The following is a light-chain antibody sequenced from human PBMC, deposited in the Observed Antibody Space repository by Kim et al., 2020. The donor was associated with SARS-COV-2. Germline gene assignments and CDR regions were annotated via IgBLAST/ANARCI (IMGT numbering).Light chain of an antibody. J-gene: IGKJ1*01. Sequence: DIQMTQSPSSLSASVGDRVTITCQASQDISKYLNWYQQKPGKAPELVIYDASSLETGVPSRFSGSGSGTKFIFTITSLQPEDIATYYCQQYENLPWTFGQGTKVEIK. V-gene: IGKV1-33*01. CDR1: QDISKY. CDR3: QQYENLPWT. CDR2: DAS.